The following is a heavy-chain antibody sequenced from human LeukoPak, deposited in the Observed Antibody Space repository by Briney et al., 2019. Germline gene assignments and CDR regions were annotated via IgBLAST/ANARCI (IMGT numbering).Heavy chain of an antibody. CDR3: ARGKGLKLTGLYYYYGMDV. J-gene: IGHJ6*02. Sequence: PSETLSLTCAVYGGSFSGYYWSWIRQPPGKGLEWIGEINHSGSTNYNPSLKSRVTISVDTSKNQFSLKLSSVTAADTAGYYCARGKGLKLTGLYYYYGMDVWGQGTTVTVSS. D-gene: IGHD2-8*01. CDR2: INHSGST. CDR1: GGSFSGYY. V-gene: IGHV4-34*01.